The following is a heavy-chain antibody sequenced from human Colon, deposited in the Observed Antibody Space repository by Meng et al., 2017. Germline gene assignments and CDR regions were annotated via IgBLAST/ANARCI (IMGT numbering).Heavy chain of an antibody. V-gene: IGHV4-39*07. CDR3: ARVDGYGSGNYYSRLAY. D-gene: IGHD3-10*01. Sequence: HPQRQESRPRLVKPPETLPLTCTVSGSSITSSSFYWGWIRQPPGKGLEWIGNIYYSGNTYYNPSLKSRVTISLDTPKNQFSLRLSSVTAADTAVYYCARVDGYGSGNYYSRLAYWGQGTLVTVSS. CDR1: GSSITSSSFY. J-gene: IGHJ4*02. CDR2: IYYSGNT.